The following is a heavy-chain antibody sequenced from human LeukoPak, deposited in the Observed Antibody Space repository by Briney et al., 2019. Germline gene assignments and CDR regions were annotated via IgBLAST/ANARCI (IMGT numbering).Heavy chain of an antibody. CDR2: IRYDGSNK. CDR1: GFTFSSYG. V-gene: IGHV3-30*02. CDR3: AKDLVYAVDY. Sequence: PGGSLRLSCAASGFTFSSYGMHWVRQAPGKGLEWVAFIRYDGSNKYYADSVKGRFTISRDNSKNTLYLQMNSLRAEDTAVYYCAKDLVYAVDYWGQGTLVTVSA. J-gene: IGHJ4*02. D-gene: IGHD2-8*01.